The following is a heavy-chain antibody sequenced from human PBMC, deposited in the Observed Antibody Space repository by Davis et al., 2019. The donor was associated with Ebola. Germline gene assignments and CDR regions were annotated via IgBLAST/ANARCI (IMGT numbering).Heavy chain of an antibody. CDR2: ISSSSSYI. Sequence: PGGSLRLSCAASGFTFSSYSMNWVRQAPGKGLEWVSSISSSSSYIYYADSVKGRFTISRDNAKNSLYLQMNSLRTEDTAGYYCGRGLNSAGLGADLDYWGQGTLVTVSS. CDR1: GFTFSSYS. CDR3: GRGLNSAGLGADLDY. J-gene: IGHJ4*01. D-gene: IGHD1-26*01. V-gene: IGHV3-21*01.